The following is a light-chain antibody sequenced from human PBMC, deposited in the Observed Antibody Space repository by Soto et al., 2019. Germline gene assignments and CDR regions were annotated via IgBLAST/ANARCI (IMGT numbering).Light chain of an antibody. CDR2: EAS. CDR3: QQHINWPLT. J-gene: IGKJ4*01. V-gene: IGKV3-11*01. CDR1: HTVSSS. Sequence: EIVLTQSPATLSLSPGERATLSCRASHTVSSSLAWYQQKPGQAPRLLIYEASNRATGIPARFSGSGSGADFTLTIRSLEPEDFALYYCQQHINWPLTFGGGTTVDIK.